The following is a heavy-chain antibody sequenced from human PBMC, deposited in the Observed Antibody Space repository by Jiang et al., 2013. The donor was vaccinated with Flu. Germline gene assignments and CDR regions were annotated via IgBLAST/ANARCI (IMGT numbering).Heavy chain of an antibody. CDR2: INPTTGAT. CDR3: ARDRGPNRRYNWFDP. CDR1: GYSVTAYY. D-gene: IGHD3-10*01. J-gene: IGHJ5*02. Sequence: GAEVKKPGASVKVSCKASGYSVTAYYLHWLRQAPGQGLEWMGWINPTTGATNLAQKFQDRVTLTSDTYISTVYMDLSRLTFDDTAIYYCARDRGPNRRYNWFDPWGQGTLVTVSS. V-gene: IGHV1-2*02.